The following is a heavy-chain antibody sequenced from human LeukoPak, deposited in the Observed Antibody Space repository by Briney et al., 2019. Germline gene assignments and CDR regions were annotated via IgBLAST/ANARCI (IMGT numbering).Heavy chain of an antibody. CDR2: THYSGSA. D-gene: IGHD3-22*01. Sequence: PSETLSLTCTVSGGSISSGDYYWSWIRQHPGKGLEWIGCTHYSGSAYYNPSLKSRVSISVDTSKSQFSLKLSSVTAADTAVYYCARGADSSGYYSIFYFDYWGQGTLVTVSS. CDR3: ARGADSSGYYSIFYFDY. V-gene: IGHV4-31*03. J-gene: IGHJ4*02. CDR1: GGSISSGDYY.